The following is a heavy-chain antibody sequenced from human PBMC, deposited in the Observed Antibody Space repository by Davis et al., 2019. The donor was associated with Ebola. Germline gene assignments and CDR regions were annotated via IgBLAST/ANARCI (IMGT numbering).Heavy chain of an antibody. CDR1: GFTFSSYA. CDR3: ARDRASSGWTNGEFDY. CDR2: ISYDGSNK. D-gene: IGHD6-19*01. J-gene: IGHJ4*02. V-gene: IGHV3-30-3*01. Sequence: LSLTCAASGFTFSSYAMHWVRQAPGKGLEWVAVISYDGSNKYYADSVKGRFTISRDNSKNTLYLQMNSLRGEDTAVYYCARDRASSGWTNGEFDYWGQGTLVTVSS.